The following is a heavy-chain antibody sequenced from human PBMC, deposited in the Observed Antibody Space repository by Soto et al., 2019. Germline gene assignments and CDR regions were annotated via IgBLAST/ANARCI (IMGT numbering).Heavy chain of an antibody. CDR1: GFTVSSNY. J-gene: IGHJ4*02. V-gene: IGHV3-53*02. Sequence: EVQLVETGGGLIQPGGSLRLSCAVSGFTVSSNYMNWVRQAPGKGLEWVSVIYSGGSPDYADSVKGRFTISRDNSKNTLYLQMNSLRAEDTAVYYCARGLSLSEWWFDYWGQGTLVTVSS. D-gene: IGHD2-8*01. CDR3: ARGLSLSEWWFDY. CDR2: IYSGGSP.